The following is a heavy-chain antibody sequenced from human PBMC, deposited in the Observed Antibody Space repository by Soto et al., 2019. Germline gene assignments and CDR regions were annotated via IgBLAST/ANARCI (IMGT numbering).Heavy chain of an antibody. J-gene: IGHJ5*02. D-gene: IGHD6-13*01. CDR1: GGSISSSSYY. CDR2: ISYSGNT. V-gene: IGHV4-39*01. CDR3: ATFQQLVLMSWFDP. Sequence: SETLSLTCTVSGGSISSSSYYWGWIRQPPGKGLEWIGTISYSGNTYYNPSLKSRVAISVDTSKKQFSLKLSSVTAADTAVYYCATFQQLVLMSWFDPSGQGTLVTVSS.